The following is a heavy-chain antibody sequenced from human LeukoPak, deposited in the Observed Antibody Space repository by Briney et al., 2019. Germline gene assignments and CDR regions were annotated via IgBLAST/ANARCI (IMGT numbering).Heavy chain of an antibody. V-gene: IGHV3-7*01. CDR3: ARDSSMQDFFDY. CDR1: GFTFSVFW. Sequence: GGSLRLSCAASGFTFSVFWLNWVRHTPTKGLEWVADIKPDGSQRSYVDSVKGRFTISRDNAKNSLYLQMNSLRAEDTAVYYCARDSSMQDFFDYWGHGTLVTVSS. D-gene: IGHD2-8*01. J-gene: IGHJ4*01. CDR2: IKPDGSQR.